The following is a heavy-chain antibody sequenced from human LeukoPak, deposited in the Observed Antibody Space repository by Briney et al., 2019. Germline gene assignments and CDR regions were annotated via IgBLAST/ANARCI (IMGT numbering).Heavy chain of an antibody. D-gene: IGHD2-15*01. Sequence: SETLSLTCTVSGGSISSYYWSWIRQPAGKGLEWIGRIYNTGSTNYNPSLKSRVTMSVDTSKNQLSLKLSSVTAADTAVYYCARDLRGYCSGGSCNYYYYYMDVWGKGTTVTVSS. V-gene: IGHV4-4*07. CDR3: ARDLRGYCSGGSCNYYYYYMDV. CDR2: IYNTGST. CDR1: GGSISSYY. J-gene: IGHJ6*03.